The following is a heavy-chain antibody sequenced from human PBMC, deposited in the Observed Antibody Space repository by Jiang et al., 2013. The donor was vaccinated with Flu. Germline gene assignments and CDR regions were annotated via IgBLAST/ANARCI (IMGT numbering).Heavy chain of an antibody. D-gene: IGHD3-9*01. J-gene: IGHJ4*02. CDR1: NSAA. CDR2: TYYRSKWYN. V-gene: IGHV6-1*01. Sequence: NSAAWNWIRQSPSRGLEWLGRTYYRSKWYNDYAVSVKSRITINPDTSKNQFSLKLSSVTAADTAVYYCARHGRAYDILTGYYQTYFDYWGQGTLVTVSS. CDR3: ARHGRAYDILTGYYQTYFDY.